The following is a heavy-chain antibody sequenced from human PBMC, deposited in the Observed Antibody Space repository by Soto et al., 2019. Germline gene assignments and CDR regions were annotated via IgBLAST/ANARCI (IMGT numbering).Heavy chain of an antibody. J-gene: IGHJ5*02. V-gene: IGHV3-23*01. CDR1: GFTFSSYA. CDR3: AKGRLAVAAPYSWFHP. CDR2: ITGGGENT. D-gene: IGHD6-19*01. Sequence: GRSLRLSCAASGFTFSSYAMSWVRQAPGKGLEWVSSITGGGENTHYADSVKGRFTISRDNSKNTLSLQMNSLRVEDTAVYHCAKGRLAVAAPYSWFHPSGQGTLRTVS.